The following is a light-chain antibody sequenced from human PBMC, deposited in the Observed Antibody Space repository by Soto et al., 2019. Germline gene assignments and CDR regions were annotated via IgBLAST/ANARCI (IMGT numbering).Light chain of an antibody. J-gene: IGKJ5*01. Sequence: EIVMTQSPATLSVSPGGRATLSCRASQSISDTLAWYQQKPGQAPRLLIYGASTRATGIPARFSGSGSGADFTLTISSLEPEDFAVYYCQQRSNWPPTFGQGTRLEI. CDR2: GAS. CDR1: QSISDT. CDR3: QQRSNWPPT. V-gene: IGKV3-15*01.